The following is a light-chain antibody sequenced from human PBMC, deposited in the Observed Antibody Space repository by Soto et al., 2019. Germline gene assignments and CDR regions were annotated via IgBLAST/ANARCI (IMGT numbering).Light chain of an antibody. CDR2: DVS. CDR1: SSDVGGYNY. V-gene: IGLV2-14*03. CDR3: SSYTSSFKLAV. Sequence: QSALTQPASVSGSPGQSITIFCTGTSSDVGGYNYVSWYQQHPGSAPKLMIYDVSSRPSGVSNRFSGSKSGNTASLTISGLQAEDEADYYCSSYTSSFKLAVFGSGPKVTVL. J-gene: IGLJ1*01.